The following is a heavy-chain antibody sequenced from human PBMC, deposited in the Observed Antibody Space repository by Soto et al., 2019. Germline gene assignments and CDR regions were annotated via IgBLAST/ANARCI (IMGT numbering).Heavy chain of an antibody. D-gene: IGHD2-21*01. V-gene: IGHV1-46*01. CDR1: GYTFTSYY. CDR2: INPSGGST. J-gene: IGHJ6*02. Sequence: QVQLVQSGAEVKKPGASVKVSCKASGYTFTSYYMHWVRQAPGQGLEWMGIINPSGGSTSYAQKFQVRVTMTRDTSTSTVYMELSSLRSEDTAVYYCARVIGPEGGMDVWGQGTTVTVSS. CDR3: ARVIGPEGGMDV.